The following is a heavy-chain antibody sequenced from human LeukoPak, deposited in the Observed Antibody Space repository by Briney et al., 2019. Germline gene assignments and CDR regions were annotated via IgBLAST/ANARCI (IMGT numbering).Heavy chain of an antibody. V-gene: IGHV4-39*07. J-gene: IGHJ4*02. CDR2: IYYSGST. CDR1: GGSISSSSYY. D-gene: IGHD1-26*01. Sequence: PSETLSLTCTVSGGSISSSSYYWGWIRQPPGKGLEWIGSIYYSGSTYYNPSLKSRVTISVDTSKNQFSLKLSSVTAADAAVYYCATEWELFYYWGQGTLVTVSS. CDR3: ATEWELFYY.